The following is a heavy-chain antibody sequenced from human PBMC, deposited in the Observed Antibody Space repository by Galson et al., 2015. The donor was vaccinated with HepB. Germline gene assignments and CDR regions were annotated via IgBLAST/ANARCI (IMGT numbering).Heavy chain of an antibody. V-gene: IGHV3-66*01. CDR3: ARGFWSYYMDV. D-gene: IGHD3-3*01. J-gene: IGHJ6*03. CDR2: LYAAGNT. CDR1: GLTGTTNY. Sequence: SLRLSCAASGLTGTTNYITWVRQAPGKGLGWVSILYAAGNTYYADSVKGRFVISGDDSRSTVSLQMYSLRVDDTAIYFCARGFWSYYMDVWGRGTTVTVSS.